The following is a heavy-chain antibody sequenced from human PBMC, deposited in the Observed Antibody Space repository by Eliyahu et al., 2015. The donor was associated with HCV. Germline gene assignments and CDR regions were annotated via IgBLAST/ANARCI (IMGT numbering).Heavy chain of an antibody. J-gene: IGHJ4*02. V-gene: IGHV1-69*01. CDR2: VIPIFGTA. CDR1: GGTFSSYA. CDR3: ARDQTTVTPGVLQY. D-gene: IGHD4-17*01. Sequence: QVQLVQSEAEVKKPGSSVKVSCKASGGTFSSYAISWVRQAPGQGLEWVGGVIPIFGTANYAQKFQGRVTITADESTSTAYMELSSLRSEDTAVYYCARDQTTVTPGVLQYWGQGTLVTVSS.